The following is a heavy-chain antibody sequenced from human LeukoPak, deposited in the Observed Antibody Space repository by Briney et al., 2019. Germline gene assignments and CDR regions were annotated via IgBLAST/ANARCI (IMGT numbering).Heavy chain of an antibody. V-gene: IGHV3-21*01. CDR3: ARDTGDTAMVLYYYYYYVDV. CDR2: ISSSSSYI. D-gene: IGHD5-18*01. Sequence: GGSLRLSCAASGFTFSSYSMNGVRQAPGKGLEWVSSISSSSSYIYYADSVKGRFTISRDNAKNSLYLQMNSLRAEDTAVYYCARDTGDTAMVLYYYYYYVDVWGKGTTVTVSS. J-gene: IGHJ6*03. CDR1: GFTFSSYS.